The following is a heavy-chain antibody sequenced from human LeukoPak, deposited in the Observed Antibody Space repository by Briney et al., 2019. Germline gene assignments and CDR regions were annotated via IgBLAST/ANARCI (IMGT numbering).Heavy chain of an antibody. J-gene: IGHJ4*02. V-gene: IGHV3-11*04. D-gene: IGHD6-25*01. CDR2: ISNGGTTT. CDR1: GFTFSDNY. CDR3: ASEPRLLDH. Sequence: GGSLRLSCAASGFTFSDNYMSWIRRAPGKGLEWVSYISNGGTTTKYADSVEGRFTISRDNAKNFLYLQMNSLRAEDTAVYFCASEPRLLDHWGQGTLVTVSS.